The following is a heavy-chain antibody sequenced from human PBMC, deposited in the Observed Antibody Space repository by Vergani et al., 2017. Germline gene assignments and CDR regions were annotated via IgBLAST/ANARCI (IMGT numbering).Heavy chain of an antibody. J-gene: IGHJ6*02. Sequence: HLEESGGGSVKPGGSLRLSCAASGFKFSDHYMTWIRQAPGKGLEWVSHISPGASPVSYTDSVTGRFTVSRDNDNNSLTLDRTTRRVEATAVYYCAKKPGKSTTRHYYAMDVWGQGTTVTVSS. CDR1: GFKFSDHY. CDR3: AKKPGKSTTRHYYAMDV. D-gene: IGHD1-1*01. V-gene: IGHV3-11*04. CDR2: ISPGASPV.